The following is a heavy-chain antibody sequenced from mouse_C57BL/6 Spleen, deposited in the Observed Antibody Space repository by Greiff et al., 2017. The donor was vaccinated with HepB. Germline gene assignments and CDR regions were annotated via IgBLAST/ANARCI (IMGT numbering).Heavy chain of an antibody. CDR3: ARKRITTVVATGDYAMDY. V-gene: IGHV1-26*01. D-gene: IGHD1-1*01. Sequence: EVQLQQSGPELVKPGASVKISCKASGYTFTDYYMNWVKQSHGKSLEWIGDINPNNGGTSYNQKFKGKATLTVDKSSSTAYMELRSLTSEDSAVYYCARKRITTVVATGDYAMDYWGQGTSVTVSS. CDR2: INPNNGGT. CDR1: GYTFTDYY. J-gene: IGHJ4*01.